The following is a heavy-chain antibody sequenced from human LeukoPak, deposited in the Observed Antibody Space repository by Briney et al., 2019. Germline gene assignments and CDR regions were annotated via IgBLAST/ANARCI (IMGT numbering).Heavy chain of an antibody. CDR3: ARGRLKGAFDI. D-gene: IGHD2-8*01. Sequence: SETLSLTCGVSGYSISSDYYWGWIRQPPGKGLEWIGSIYHSGSTYYDPSLKSRVTISVDTSKNQFSLKLSSVTAADTAVYYCARGRLKGAFDIWGQGTMVTVSS. V-gene: IGHV4-38-2*01. CDR2: IYHSGST. CDR1: GYSISSDYY. J-gene: IGHJ3*02.